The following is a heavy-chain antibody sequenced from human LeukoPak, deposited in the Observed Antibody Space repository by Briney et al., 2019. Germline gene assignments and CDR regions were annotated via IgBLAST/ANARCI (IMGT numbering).Heavy chain of an antibody. Sequence: SETLSLTCTVSGGSINSYYWSWFRQPPGNGLEWMGYSYYSGNTNYNPSLKSRVTISVDTSKNQFSLNLNSVTAAVTAVYYCARGPTMVRGVRTKWFGPWGQRTLVTVSS. CDR3: ARGPTMVRGVRTKWFGP. CDR2: SYYSGNT. V-gene: IGHV4-59*01. J-gene: IGHJ5*02. D-gene: IGHD3-10*01. CDR1: GGSINSYY.